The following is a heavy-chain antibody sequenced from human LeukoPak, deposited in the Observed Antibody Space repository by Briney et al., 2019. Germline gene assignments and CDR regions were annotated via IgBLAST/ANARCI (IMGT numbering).Heavy chain of an antibody. Sequence: GGSLRLPCAASGFTFSSYSMNWVRQAPGKGLEWVSSISSSTSYIYYADSVKGRFTISRDNAKNSLYLQMNSLRAEDTAVYYCARDAITMVRGVIGYWGQGTLVTVSS. CDR3: ARDAITMVRGVIGY. D-gene: IGHD3-10*01. CDR1: GFTFSSYS. V-gene: IGHV3-21*01. CDR2: ISSSTSYI. J-gene: IGHJ4*02.